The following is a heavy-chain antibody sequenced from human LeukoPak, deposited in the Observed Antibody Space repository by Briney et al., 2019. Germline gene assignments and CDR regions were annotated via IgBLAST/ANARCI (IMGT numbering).Heavy chain of an antibody. CDR3: ARVRWMPAETPSDPYIYFDY. CDR2: IYSGGTT. V-gene: IGHV3-66*01. Sequence: GGSLRLSCAASGLTVTSNYMTWVRQAPGKGLEWVSVIYSGGTTYYGKSVKARFTISRDNSKNTFSLQMNDLRVEDTAAYYCARVRWMPAETPSDPYIYFDYWGPGTLVTVSS. CDR1: GLTVTSNY. J-gene: IGHJ4*02. D-gene: IGHD3-16*02.